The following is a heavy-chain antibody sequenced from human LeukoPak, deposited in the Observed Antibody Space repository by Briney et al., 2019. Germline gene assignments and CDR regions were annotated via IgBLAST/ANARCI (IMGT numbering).Heavy chain of an antibody. Sequence: GGSLRLSCAASGFTFSSYGMHWVRQAPGKGLEWVAVISYDGSNKYYADSVKGRFTISRDNSKNTLYLQMNSLRAEDTAVYYCAKDQGPISSWTGVFDPWGQGTLVTVSS. CDR1: GFTFSSYG. D-gene: IGHD6-13*01. CDR3: AKDQGPISSWTGVFDP. CDR2: ISYDGSNK. J-gene: IGHJ5*02. V-gene: IGHV3-30*18.